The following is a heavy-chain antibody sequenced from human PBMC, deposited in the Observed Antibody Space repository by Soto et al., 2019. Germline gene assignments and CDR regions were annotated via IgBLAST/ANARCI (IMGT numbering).Heavy chain of an antibody. Sequence: KRSETLSLTCAVSGVTISTYYWSWIRQPPGKGLEWIGYNYHSGTTNYNPSLKSRVTISVDTSKNQFSLRLTSVTAADTAIYYRVREAYIGYGHAIDHWGQGTLVTVSS. CDR2: NYHSGTT. D-gene: IGHD5-12*01. J-gene: IGHJ4*02. CDR3: VREAYIGYGHAIDH. CDR1: GVTISTYY. V-gene: IGHV4-59*01.